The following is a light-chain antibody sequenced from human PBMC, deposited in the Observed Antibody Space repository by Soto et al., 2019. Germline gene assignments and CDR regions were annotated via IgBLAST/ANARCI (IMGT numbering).Light chain of an antibody. CDR3: SSYTSSSTLEGV. V-gene: IGLV2-14*01. CDR1: SSDVGGYNY. CDR2: DVN. Sequence: QSALTQPASVSGSPGQSITISCTGTSSDVGGYNYVSWYQQHPGKAPKLMIYDVNNRPSGVSNRFSGSKSGNTASLTISGLQAEDEADYYCSSYTSSSTLEGVFGTGTKLTVL. J-gene: IGLJ1*01.